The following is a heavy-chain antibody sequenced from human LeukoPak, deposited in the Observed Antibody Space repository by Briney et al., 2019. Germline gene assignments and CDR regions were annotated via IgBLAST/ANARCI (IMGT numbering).Heavy chain of an antibody. CDR2: IYNSGTT. J-gene: IGHJ3*02. CDR3: AREDYGVSPGAFDI. Sequence: SETLSLTCTVSGGSISSYYWSWLRQPPGKGLEWIGYIYNSGTTNYNPSLKSRVTISLDTSKNQFSLKLSSVTAADTALYYCAREDYGVSPGAFDIWGQGTKVTVSS. V-gene: IGHV4-59*01. D-gene: IGHD4-17*01. CDR1: GGSISSYY.